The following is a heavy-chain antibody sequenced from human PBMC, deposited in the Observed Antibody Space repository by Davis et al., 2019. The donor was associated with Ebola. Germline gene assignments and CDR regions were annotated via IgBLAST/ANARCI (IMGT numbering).Heavy chain of an antibody. D-gene: IGHD2-2*02. CDR2: IYSGGDT. CDR1: GFTFSSYA. V-gene: IGHV3-53*01. Sequence: GESLKISCAASGFTFSSYAMSWVRQAPGKGLEWVSVIYSGGDTYYVDSVKGRFTISRDNSKNTLYLQMNSLRAEDTAVYYCARGGYCSSTSCYTEDNYFNYWGQGTLVTVSS. CDR3: ARGGYCSSTSCYTEDNYFNY. J-gene: IGHJ4*02.